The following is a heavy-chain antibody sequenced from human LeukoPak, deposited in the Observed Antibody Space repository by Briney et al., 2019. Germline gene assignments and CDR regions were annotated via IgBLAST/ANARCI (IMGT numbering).Heavy chain of an antibody. CDR3: AKEITVGATHMYYFDY. D-gene: IGHD1-26*01. Sequence: GGSLRLSCAASGFTFSSYAMSWVRQAPGKGLEWVSGISGSGGSTYYADSVKGRFTISRDNSKNTLYLQMNSLRAEDTAIYYCAKEITVGATHMYYFDYWGQGTLVTVSS. CDR2: ISGSGGST. J-gene: IGHJ4*02. V-gene: IGHV3-23*01. CDR1: GFTFSSYA.